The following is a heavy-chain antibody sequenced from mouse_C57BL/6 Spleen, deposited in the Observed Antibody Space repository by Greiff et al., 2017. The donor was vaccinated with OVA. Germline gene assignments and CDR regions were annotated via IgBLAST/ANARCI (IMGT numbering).Heavy chain of an antibody. J-gene: IGHJ3*01. D-gene: IGHD3-3*01. Sequence: VQLQQSGAELVRPGASVTLSCKASGYTFTDYEMHWVKQTPVHGLEWIGAIDPETGGTAYNQKFKGKAILTADKASSTAYMELRILPSADSAVYSCTRRAVAFAYWGPGTLVTVSA. CDR2: IDPETGGT. V-gene: IGHV1-15*01. CDR1: GYTFTDYE. CDR3: TRRAVAFAY.